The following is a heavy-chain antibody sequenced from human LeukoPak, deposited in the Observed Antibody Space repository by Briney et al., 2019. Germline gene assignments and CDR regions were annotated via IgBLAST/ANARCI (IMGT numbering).Heavy chain of an antibody. CDR3: ATASNLIVVVPAAIREYYYGMDV. D-gene: IGHD2-2*01. V-gene: IGHV1-24*01. CDR2: FDPEDGET. CDR1: GYTLTELS. Sequence: VASVKVSCKVSGYTLTELSMHWVRQAPGKGLEWMGGFDPEDGETIYAQKFQGRVTMTEDTSTDTAYMERSSLRSEDTAVYYCATASNLIVVVPAAIREYYYGMDVWGQGTTVTVSS. J-gene: IGHJ6*02.